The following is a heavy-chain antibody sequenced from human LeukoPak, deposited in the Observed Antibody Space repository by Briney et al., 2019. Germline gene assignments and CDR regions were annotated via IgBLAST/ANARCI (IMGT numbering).Heavy chain of an antibody. V-gene: IGHV3-30*04. CDR1: GFTFSGSA. D-gene: IGHD1-26*01. Sequence: GGSLKLSCAASGFTFSGSAMHWVRQASGKGLEWVADISFDGSDEYYADSVKGRFTISRDNSKSTLYLQMNSLRAEDTAVYYCGKVGLGGSYFDYWGQGTLVTVSS. J-gene: IGHJ4*02. CDR3: GKVGLGGSYFDY. CDR2: ISFDGSDE.